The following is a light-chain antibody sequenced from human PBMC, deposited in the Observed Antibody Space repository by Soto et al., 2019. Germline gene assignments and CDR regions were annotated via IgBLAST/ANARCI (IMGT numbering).Light chain of an antibody. Sequence: EIVMTQSPATLSVSPGERATLSCRASQSVSNNLAWYQQKPGQAPRLLLYGASTRATGIPARFSGSGSGTEFTLTISSLQSEDFAVYYCQQYNNWPLWTFGQGTKVEIK. CDR3: QQYNNWPLWT. CDR1: QSVSNN. CDR2: GAS. V-gene: IGKV3-15*01. J-gene: IGKJ1*01.